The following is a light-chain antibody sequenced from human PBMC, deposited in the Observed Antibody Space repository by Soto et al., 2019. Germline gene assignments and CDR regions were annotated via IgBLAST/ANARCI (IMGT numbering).Light chain of an antibody. J-gene: IGKJ1*01. Sequence: DIQMTQSPSSLFASVGDRVTVTCRASQTINNLLNWYHQKPGKAPKLLIYGASSLQSGVPSRFSGGGSGTTFTLTINRVQPEDFGIYYCQQSHSSPRTFGQGTTV. CDR3: QQSHSSPRT. CDR2: GAS. V-gene: IGKV1-39*01. CDR1: QTINNL.